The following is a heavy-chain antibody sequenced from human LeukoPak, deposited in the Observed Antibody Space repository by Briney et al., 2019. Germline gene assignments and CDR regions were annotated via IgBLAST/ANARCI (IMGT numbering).Heavy chain of an antibody. V-gene: IGHV4-59*08. CDR3: ARQDCDL. D-gene: IGHD3/OR15-3a*01. CDR2: IYYTGDT. CDR1: GGSISNYH. Sequence: PSETLSLTRAVSGGSISNYHWSWVRHTPGKGLEGGGDIYYTGDTNYNPSLTSRLTLSLDTSQNHSSPRLSSLAAPGTGRYHCARQDCDLWGQGTLVTVSS. J-gene: IGHJ5*02.